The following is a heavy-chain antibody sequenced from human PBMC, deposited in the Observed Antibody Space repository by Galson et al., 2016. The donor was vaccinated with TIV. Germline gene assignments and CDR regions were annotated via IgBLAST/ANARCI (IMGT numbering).Heavy chain of an antibody. J-gene: IGHJ6*02. D-gene: IGHD6-19*01. Sequence: PRLSCAASGFAFRSSAMYWVRQAPGKGLQCVAIISYDGNYKYYADSVKGRFTISRDNSMSRLYLQMNGLTPADTALYYCAREDHQYGSGWYNYYHYYGMDIWGQGTTVTVS. CDR3: AREDHQYGSGWYNYYHYYGMDI. CDR1: GFAFRSSA. V-gene: IGHV3-30*04. CDR2: ISYDGNYK.